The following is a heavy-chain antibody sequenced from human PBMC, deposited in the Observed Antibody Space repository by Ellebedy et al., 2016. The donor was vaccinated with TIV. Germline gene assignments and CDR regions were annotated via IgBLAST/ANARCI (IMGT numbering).Heavy chain of an antibody. D-gene: IGHD1-26*01. CDR3: ARLGSVRGTGGYYGMDV. V-gene: IGHV5-51*01. Sequence: GESLKISXQVSGYRFTNFWIAWVRQMPGKGLEWMGSIYLDDSDTRYRPSIQGQVTISADKSITTAYLHWTSLKASDTAMYYCARLGSVRGTGGYYGMDVWGQGTTVTVP. J-gene: IGHJ6*02. CDR2: IYLDDSDT. CDR1: GYRFTNFW.